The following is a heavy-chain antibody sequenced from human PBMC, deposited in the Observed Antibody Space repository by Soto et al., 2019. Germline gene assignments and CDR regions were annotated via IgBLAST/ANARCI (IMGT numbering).Heavy chain of an antibody. CDR1: GGSFSGYY. Sequence: SETPSLTCAVYGGSFSGYYWSWIRQPPGKGLEWIGEINHSGSTNYNPSLKSRVTISVDTSKNQFSLKLSSVTAADTAVYYCARGEVLMVYAILGNWGQGTLVTVSS. D-gene: IGHD2-8*01. CDR2: INHSGST. J-gene: IGHJ4*02. V-gene: IGHV4-34*01. CDR3: ARGEVLMVYAILGN.